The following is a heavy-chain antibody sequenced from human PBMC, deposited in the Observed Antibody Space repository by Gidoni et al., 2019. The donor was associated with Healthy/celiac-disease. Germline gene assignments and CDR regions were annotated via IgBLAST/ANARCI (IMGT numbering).Heavy chain of an antibody. CDR3: ARDMSTFGGVALTSVFDY. D-gene: IGHD3-16*01. CDR1: GRSFSGYY. Sequence: QVQLQQWGAGLLKPSETLSLTCAVYGRSFSGYYWSWIRQPPGKGLEWIGEINHSGSTNYNPSCKSRVTISVDTSKNQFSLKLSSVTAADTAVYYCARDMSTFGGVALTSVFDYWGQGTLVTVSS. J-gene: IGHJ4*02. CDR2: INHSGST. V-gene: IGHV4-34*01.